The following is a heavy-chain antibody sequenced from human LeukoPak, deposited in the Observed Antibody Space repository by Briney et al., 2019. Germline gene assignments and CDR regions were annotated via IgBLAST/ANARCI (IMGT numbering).Heavy chain of an antibody. CDR1: GFTFSSYG. Sequence: GGSLRLSCAASGFTFSSYGMHWVRQAPGKGLEWVAVIWYDGSNKYYADSVKGRFTISRDNPKNTLYLQMNSLRAEDTAVYYCARDEYYDILTGYPTGAFDIWGQGTMVTVPS. D-gene: IGHD3-9*01. V-gene: IGHV3-33*01. CDR2: IWYDGSNK. J-gene: IGHJ3*02. CDR3: ARDEYYDILTGYPTGAFDI.